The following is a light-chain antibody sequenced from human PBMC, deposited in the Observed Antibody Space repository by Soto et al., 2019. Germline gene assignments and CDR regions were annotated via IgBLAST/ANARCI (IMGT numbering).Light chain of an antibody. CDR3: SSYTTGSTLYV. J-gene: IGLJ1*01. V-gene: IGLV2-14*01. CDR1: SNDIGAYKY. Sequence: QSALTQPASVSGSPGQSITISCTGSSNDIGAYKYVSRYLQHPGKAPKLIIFEVNNRPSGVSNRFSGSKSGNTASLTISGLQAEDEADYYCSSYTTGSTLYVFGTGTKLTVL. CDR2: EVN.